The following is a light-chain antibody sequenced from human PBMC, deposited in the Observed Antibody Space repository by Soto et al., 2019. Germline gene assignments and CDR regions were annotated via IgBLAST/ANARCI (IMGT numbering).Light chain of an antibody. J-gene: IGLJ2*01. CDR3: CSFAGSSMFV. CDR2: EVV. CDR1: SSDVGTYNL. Sequence: QSALTQPASVSGSPGQSITISCTGSSSDVGTYNLVSWYQHHPGKAPKLMISEVVKRPSGVSNRFSGSKSGNTASLTISGRQAEDEADYYCCSFAGSSMFVFGGGTKVTVL. V-gene: IGLV2-23*02.